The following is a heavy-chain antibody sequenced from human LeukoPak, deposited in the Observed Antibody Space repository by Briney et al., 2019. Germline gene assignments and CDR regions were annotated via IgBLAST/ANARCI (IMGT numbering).Heavy chain of an antibody. D-gene: IGHD2-2*01. CDR2: VYYSGST. Sequence: SETLSLTCTVSGDSISSSYWSWIRQPPGKGLEWIGYVYYSGSTNYNPSLKSRVTISVDTSKNQFSLKLSSVTAADTAVYYCARGQSLNCSSTSCYGYFDYWGQGTLVTVSS. CDR1: GDSISSSY. V-gene: IGHV4-59*12. J-gene: IGHJ4*02. CDR3: ARGQSLNCSSTSCYGYFDY.